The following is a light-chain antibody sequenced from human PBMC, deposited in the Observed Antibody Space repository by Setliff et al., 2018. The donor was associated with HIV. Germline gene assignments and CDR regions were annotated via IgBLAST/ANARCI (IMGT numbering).Light chain of an antibody. CDR1: SSNIGSNT. J-gene: IGLJ3*02. V-gene: IGLV1-44*01. CDR3: AAWDDSLNGWV. Sequence: SVLTQPPSASGTPGQRVTISCSGSSSNIGSNTVNWYQQLPGAAPKLLIYSNNKRPPGVPDRFSGSKSGTSASLAISGLQSEDEADYYCAAWDDSLNGWVFGGGTKVTVL. CDR2: SNN.